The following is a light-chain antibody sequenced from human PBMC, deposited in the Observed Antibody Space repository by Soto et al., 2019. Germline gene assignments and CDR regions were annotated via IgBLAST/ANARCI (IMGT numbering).Light chain of an antibody. J-gene: IGKJ5*01. CDR3: QQRRSWPPTIT. CDR1: QSVSTY. V-gene: IGKV3-11*01. Sequence: EIVLTDSPATLSLSPGEIATLSCRASQSVSTYLAWYQQRPGQAPRLLIYDASYRATDIPPRFSGSGSGTDFTLTISSLEPEDFAVYYGQQRRSWPPTITFGQVTRLEIK. CDR2: DAS.